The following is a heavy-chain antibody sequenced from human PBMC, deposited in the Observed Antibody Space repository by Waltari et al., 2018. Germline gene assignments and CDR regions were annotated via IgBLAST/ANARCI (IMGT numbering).Heavy chain of an antibody. D-gene: IGHD3-3*01. CDR2: IYYSGST. V-gene: IGHV4-59*08. CDR3: ARHYDCWSRLRNYMDV. J-gene: IGHJ6*03. CDR1: GGSISSYY. Sequence: QVQLQESGPGLVTPSETLSLTCTVSGGSISSYYWSWIRQPPGKGLEWIGYIYYSGSTNYNPSHKSPVTISVAPSKNQFSLKRSSVTAADTAVYYCARHYDCWSRLRNYMDVGGKGTTVTISS.